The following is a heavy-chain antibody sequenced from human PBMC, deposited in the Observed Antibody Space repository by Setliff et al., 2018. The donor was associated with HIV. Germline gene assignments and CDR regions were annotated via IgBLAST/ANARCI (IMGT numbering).Heavy chain of an antibody. CDR2: IKQDGSDM. CDR1: GLPFYNYW. D-gene: IGHD6-13*01. CDR3: ATQTGFYNSHWYDY. Sequence: AGGSLRLSCVASGLPFYNYWMTWLRRAPGRGLEWVANIKQDGSDMHYIESVKGRFTIFRDNAKNSVFLQMNSLRAEDTGVYYCATQTGFYNSHWYDYWGQGTMVTVS. V-gene: IGHV3-7*01. J-gene: IGHJ4*02.